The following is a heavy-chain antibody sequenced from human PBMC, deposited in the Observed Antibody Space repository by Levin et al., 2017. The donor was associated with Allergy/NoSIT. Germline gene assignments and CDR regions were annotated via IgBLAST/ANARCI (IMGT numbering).Heavy chain of an antibody. CDR1: GFTFSSYA. Sequence: GGSLRLSCAASGFTFSSYAMHWVRQAPGKGLEWVAVISYDGSNKYYGDSVKGRFTISRDNSKNTLYLQMNSLRTEDTAVYYCARDPTQEQQLILGWFDPWGQGTLVSVSS. D-gene: IGHD6-13*01. V-gene: IGHV3-30-3*01. CDR3: ARDPTQEQQLILGWFDP. J-gene: IGHJ5*02. CDR2: ISYDGSNK.